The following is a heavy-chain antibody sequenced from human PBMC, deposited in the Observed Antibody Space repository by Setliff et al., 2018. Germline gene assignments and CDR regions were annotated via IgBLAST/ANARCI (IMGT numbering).Heavy chain of an antibody. CDR1: GFTFSSYG. CDR2: IRYDGSER. D-gene: IGHD3-10*01. J-gene: IGHJ4*02. CDR3: VRDWASGDDH. V-gene: IGHV3-30*02. Sequence: PGGSLRLSCAASGFTFSSYGMHWVRQAPGKGLEWVAFIRYDGSERHYVDSVKGRFTISRDNAKNSLFLQMNILEVEDTAVYYCVRDWASGDDHWGRGTLVTAPQ.